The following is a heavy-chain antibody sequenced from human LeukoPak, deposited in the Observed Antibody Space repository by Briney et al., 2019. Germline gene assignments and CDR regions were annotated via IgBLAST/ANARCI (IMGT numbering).Heavy chain of an antibody. CDR3: ARVSRSPYDILTGYWSAPYYFDY. Sequence: SETLSLTCTVSGGSISSSSYYWGWLRQPPGKGLEWIGSIYYSGSTYYNPSLKSRVTISVDTSKNQFSLKLSSVTAADTAVYYCARVSRSPYDILTGYWSAPYYFDYWGQGTLVTVSS. CDR1: GGSISSSSYY. V-gene: IGHV4-39*07. CDR2: IYYSGST. D-gene: IGHD3-9*01. J-gene: IGHJ4*02.